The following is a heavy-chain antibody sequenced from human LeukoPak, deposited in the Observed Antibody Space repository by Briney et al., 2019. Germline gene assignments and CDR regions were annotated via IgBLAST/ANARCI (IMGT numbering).Heavy chain of an antibody. CDR3: ARAGRGIAAAGTSFWFDP. D-gene: IGHD6-13*01. V-gene: IGHV1-2*02. J-gene: IGHJ5*02. CDR2: INPNSGGT. Sequence: VKVSCKASGYTFTGYYMHWVRQAPGQGLEWMGWINPNSGGTNYAQKFQGRVTMTRDTSISTAYMELSRLRSDDTAVYYCARAGRGIAAAGTSFWFDPWGQGTLVTVSS. CDR1: GYTFTGYY.